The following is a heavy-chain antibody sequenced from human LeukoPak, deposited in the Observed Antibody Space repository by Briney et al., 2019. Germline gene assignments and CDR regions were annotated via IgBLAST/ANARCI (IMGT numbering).Heavy chain of an antibody. CDR1: GGSFSGYY. CDR3: ARGLTVGATDY. V-gene: IGHV4-34*01. CDR2: INHSGST. Sequence: SETLSLTCAVYGGSFSGYYWSWLRQPPGKGLEWIGEINHSGSTNYNPSLKSRVTISVDTSKNQFSLKLSSVTAADTAVYYCARGLTVGATDYWGQGTLVTVSS. J-gene: IGHJ4*02. D-gene: IGHD1-26*01.